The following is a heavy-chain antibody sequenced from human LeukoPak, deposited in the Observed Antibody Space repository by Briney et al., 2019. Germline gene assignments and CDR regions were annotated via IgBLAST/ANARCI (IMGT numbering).Heavy chain of an antibody. V-gene: IGHV3-23*01. CDR2: ISDTGRST. CDR3: AKVLRGLAYYGDYRD. J-gene: IGHJ4*02. CDR1: GFTFSNYA. D-gene: IGHD4-17*01. Sequence: GGSLRLSCAASGFTFSNYAMTWVRQAPGKGLEWVSGISDTGRSTYYADSVKGRFTISRSNSKNTLYLQMNSLRDEDTAVYYCAKVLRGLAYYGDYRDWGQGTQVTVSS.